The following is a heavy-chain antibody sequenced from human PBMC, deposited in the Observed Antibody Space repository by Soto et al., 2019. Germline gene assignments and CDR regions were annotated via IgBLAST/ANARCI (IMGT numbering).Heavy chain of an antibody. Sequence: SAAVSVTGTGSGGDISRGGDYWSWIRQHQGKGLEWIGYIYYSGSTNYNPSLKSRVTISVDTSKNQFSLKLSSVTAADTAVYYCARDGTVTTDYYYGMDVWGQGPTVTAS. CDR3: ARDGTVTTDYYYGMDV. V-gene: IGHV4-61*08. CDR2: IYYSGST. J-gene: IGHJ6*02. CDR1: GGDISRGGDY. D-gene: IGHD4-17*01.